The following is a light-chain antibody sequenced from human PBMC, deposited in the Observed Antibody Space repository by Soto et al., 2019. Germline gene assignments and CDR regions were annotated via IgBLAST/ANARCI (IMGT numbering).Light chain of an antibody. CDR1: SSDVGGYNY. CDR2: EVN. V-gene: IGLV2-14*01. J-gene: IGLJ3*02. CDR3: SSYTSTTTLWV. Sequence: QSVLTQPASVSGSPGQSITISCTGTSSDVGGYNYVSWYQQHPGKAPKLMIYEVNNRPSGVSNRFSGSKSGNTASLTISRLQAEDEADYYCSSYTSTTTLWVFGGGTNLTVL.